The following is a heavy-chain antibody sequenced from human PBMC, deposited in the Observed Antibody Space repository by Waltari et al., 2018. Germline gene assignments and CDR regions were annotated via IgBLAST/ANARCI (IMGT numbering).Heavy chain of an antibody. V-gene: IGHV3-23*01. CDR2: ISGSGGST. CDR3: AKGYDILTGYEDY. D-gene: IGHD3-9*01. CDR1: GFTFSSYA. Sequence: EVQLLESGGGLVQPGVSLRLSCAASGFTFSSYAMSWVRQAPGKGLEWVSAISGSGGSTYYADSVKGRFTISRDNSKNTLYLQMNSLRAEDTAVYYCAKGYDILTGYEDYWGQGTLVTVSS. J-gene: IGHJ4*02.